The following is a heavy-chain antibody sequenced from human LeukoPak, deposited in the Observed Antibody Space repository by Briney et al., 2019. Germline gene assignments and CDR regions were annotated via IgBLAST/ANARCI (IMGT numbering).Heavy chain of an antibody. CDR1: GGSISTYY. D-gene: IGHD6-6*01. CDR3: ARGGAARLHFQN. Sequence: SSETLSLTCTVSGGSISTYYWNWIRQPPGKGLEWIGYIYHSGSTNYNPSLQSRVTISVDTSKNQFSQNLNSVTAADTAVYYCARGGAARLHFQNWGQGTLVTVSS. CDR2: IYHSGST. J-gene: IGHJ1*01. V-gene: IGHV4-59*01.